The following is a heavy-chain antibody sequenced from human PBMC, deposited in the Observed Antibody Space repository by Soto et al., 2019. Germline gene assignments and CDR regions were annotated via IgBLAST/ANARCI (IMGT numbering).Heavy chain of an antibody. CDR3: TTFPPRDDAFDI. J-gene: IGHJ3*02. Sequence: GESLRLSCEVSGFTFSGKSMHWVRQASGEGLEWVGRIRSKANSYATAYAASVKGRFTISRDDSKNTAYLQMNSLKTEDTAVYYCTTFPPRDDAFDIWGQGTMVTVSS. D-gene: IGHD2-21*01. CDR1: GFTFSGKS. CDR2: IRSKANSYAT. V-gene: IGHV3-73*01.